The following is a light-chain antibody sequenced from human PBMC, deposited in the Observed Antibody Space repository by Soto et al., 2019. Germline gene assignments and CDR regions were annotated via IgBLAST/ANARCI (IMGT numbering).Light chain of an antibody. J-gene: IGLJ2*01. CDR3: QVWDSSSDRDVV. CDR1: NSGSKS. V-gene: IGLV3-21*04. Sequence: SCELTQPPSVSVAPGKTARITCGGNNSGSKSVHWYQQKPGQAPVLVIYYDSDRPSGIPERFSGSNSGNTATLTISRVEAGDEADYYCQVWDSSSDRDVVFGGGTKLTAL. CDR2: YDS.